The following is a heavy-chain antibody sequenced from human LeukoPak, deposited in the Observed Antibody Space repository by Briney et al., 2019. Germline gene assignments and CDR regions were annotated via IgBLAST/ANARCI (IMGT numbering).Heavy chain of an antibody. Sequence: GGSLRLSCAASEFTFSTYVMSWVRQAPGRGLEWVSAIAGDSGSTYHADSVKGRFTISRDNSKNTLYLQMNSLRAEDTAVYYCAKGSTNARPYYFDCWGQGSLVTVSS. J-gene: IGHJ4*02. CDR3: AKGSTNARPYYFDC. CDR2: IAGDSGST. V-gene: IGHV3-23*01. CDR1: EFTFSTYV. D-gene: IGHD2-8*01.